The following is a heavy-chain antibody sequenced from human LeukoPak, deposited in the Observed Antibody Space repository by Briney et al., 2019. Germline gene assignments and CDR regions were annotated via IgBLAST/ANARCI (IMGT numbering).Heavy chain of an antibody. CDR1: RFTLIWYL. Sequence: GGSPRLPCSAPRFTLIWYLMGWVRPAPGEGVGGGGHKKQDGSEKYYVDSVKGRFTISRDNAKNSLYLQMNSLRAEDTAVYYCARANYGDYGGGYFDYWGQGTLVTVSS. V-gene: IGHV3-7*01. CDR2: KKQDGSEK. D-gene: IGHD4-17*01. CDR3: ARANYGDYGGGYFDY. J-gene: IGHJ4*02.